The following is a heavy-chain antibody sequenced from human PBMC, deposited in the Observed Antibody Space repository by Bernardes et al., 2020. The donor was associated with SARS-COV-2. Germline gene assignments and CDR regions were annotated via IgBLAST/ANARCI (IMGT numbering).Heavy chain of an antibody. V-gene: IGHV3-7*03. Sequence: GGSLRLSCAASRFTFSSFWMAWVRQAPGEGLEWVASLNQEGREKYYLDSVKGRFTISRDNAKNSVYLQMKSLRAEDTAIYYCARGTNGNHYHYGMDVWGQGTTVSVSS. D-gene: IGHD1-1*01. CDR3: ARGTNGNHYHYGMDV. CDR2: LNQEGREK. J-gene: IGHJ6*02. CDR1: RFTFSSFW.